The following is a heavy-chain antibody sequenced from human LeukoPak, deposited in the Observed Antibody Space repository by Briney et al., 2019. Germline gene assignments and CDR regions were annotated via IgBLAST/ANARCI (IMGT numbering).Heavy chain of an antibody. Sequence: ASETLSLTCTVSGGSISSTNFFWGWIRQPPGKGLEWIGIIYYSGSTYYNPSLKSRVTISVDTSKNQFSLKLSSVTAADTAIYYCARGFPRPGYNSAIGTIDYWGQGTLVTVSS. CDR2: IYYSGST. V-gene: IGHV4-39*07. CDR3: ARGFPRPGYNSAIGTIDY. D-gene: IGHD6-25*01. J-gene: IGHJ4*02. CDR1: GGSISSTNFF.